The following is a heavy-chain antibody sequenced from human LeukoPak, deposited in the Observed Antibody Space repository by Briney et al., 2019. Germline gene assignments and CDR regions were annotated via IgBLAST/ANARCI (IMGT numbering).Heavy chain of an antibody. Sequence: ASVKVSCKASGYTFTSYDINWVRQASGQGLEWMGWINPNSGGTNYAQKFQGWVTMTRDTSISTAYMELSRLRSDDTAVYYCAREGAPAADTNWFDPWGQGTLVTVSS. J-gene: IGHJ5*02. CDR1: GYTFTSYD. CDR3: AREGAPAADTNWFDP. CDR2: INPNSGGT. V-gene: IGHV1-2*04. D-gene: IGHD6-13*01.